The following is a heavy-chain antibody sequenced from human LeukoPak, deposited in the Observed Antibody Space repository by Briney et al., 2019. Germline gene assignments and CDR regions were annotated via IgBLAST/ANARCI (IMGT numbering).Heavy chain of an antibody. CDR3: AKGCGGSCYRFYY. V-gene: IGHV3-23*01. J-gene: IGHJ4*02. CDR2: IGDSGGST. CDR1: GFTFSSYA. D-gene: IGHD2-15*01. Sequence: GGSLRLSCTASGFTFSSYAMSWVRQPPGKGLEWVSAIGDSGGSTFYAGSVKGRFTISRDNSKNTLYLQMNSLRAEDTAVYYCAKGCGGSCYRFYYWGQGTLVTVSS.